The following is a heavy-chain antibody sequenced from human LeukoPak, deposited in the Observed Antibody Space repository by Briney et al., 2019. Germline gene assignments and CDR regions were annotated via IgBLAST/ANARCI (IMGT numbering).Heavy chain of an antibody. J-gene: IGHJ4*02. D-gene: IGHD5-18*01. CDR1: GFTFSNHW. V-gene: IGHV3-7*01. CDR2: IKPDGSDK. CDR3: AKDGYSYAHGYYFDY. Sequence: PGWSLRLSCAASGFTFSNHWMSWVRQAPGKGLEWVASIKPDGSDKYYVDSVKGRFTISRDNAENSLSLQMNSLSAEDTAVYYCAKDGYSYAHGYYFDYWGQGTLVTVSS.